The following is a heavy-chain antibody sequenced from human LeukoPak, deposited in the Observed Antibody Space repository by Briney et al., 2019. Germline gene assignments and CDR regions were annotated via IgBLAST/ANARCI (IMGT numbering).Heavy chain of an antibody. CDR1: GYTFTSYS. V-gene: IGHV1-18*01. D-gene: IGHD6-19*01. J-gene: IGHJ4*02. Sequence: ASVKVSCKASGYTFTSYSINWVRQAPGQGLEWMGWISSYNGNTNYAQKLQGRVTMTTDTSTSTAYMELRSLRSDDTAVYYCARSPSSGWHKADYWGQGTLVTVSS. CDR2: ISSYNGNT. CDR3: ARSPSSGWHKADY.